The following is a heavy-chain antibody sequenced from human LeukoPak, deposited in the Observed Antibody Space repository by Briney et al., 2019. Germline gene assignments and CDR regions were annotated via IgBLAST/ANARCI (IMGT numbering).Heavy chain of an antibody. J-gene: IGHJ6*03. CDR2: MNPNSGNT. CDR3: ARGNTVRSWSPSSWRYPLFHYYMDV. V-gene: IGHV1-8*01. Sequence: ASVKVSCKASGYTFTSYDINWVRQATGQGLEWMGWMNPNSGNTGYAQKFQGRVTMTRNTSISTAYMELSSLRSEDTAVYYCARGNTVRSWSPSSWRYPLFHYYMDVWGKGTTVTVSS. CDR1: GYTFTSYD. D-gene: IGHD6-13*01.